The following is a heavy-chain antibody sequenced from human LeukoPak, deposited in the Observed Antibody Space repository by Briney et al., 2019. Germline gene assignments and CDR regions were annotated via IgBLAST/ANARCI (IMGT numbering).Heavy chain of an antibody. CDR2: IYYSGST. J-gene: IGHJ3*02. CDR3: ARYPFTIIAMGAFDI. V-gene: IGHV4-30-4*01. D-gene: IGHD3-22*01. CDR1: GGSLSSGDYY. Sequence: SETLSLTCTVSGGSLSSGDYYWSWIRHPPGKGLEWIGYIYYSGSTNYNPSLKSRVPISVDTSKNQFSLELSSVTAAGTAVYYCARYPFTIIAMGAFDIWGQGTMVTVSS.